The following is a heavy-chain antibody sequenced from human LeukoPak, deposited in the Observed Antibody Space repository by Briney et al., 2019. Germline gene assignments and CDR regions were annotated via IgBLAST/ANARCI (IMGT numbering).Heavy chain of an antibody. V-gene: IGHV4-30-2*01. CDR3: ARTRRGSVSY. CDR2: IYHSGST. J-gene: IGHJ4*02. D-gene: IGHD3-16*01. Sequence: SQTLSLTCAVSGGSISSGGYSWSWIRQPPGKGLEWIGYIYHSGSTYYNPSLKSRVTISVDRSKNQFSLKLSSVTAADTAVYYCARTRRGSVSYWGQGTLVTVSS. CDR1: GGSISSGGYS.